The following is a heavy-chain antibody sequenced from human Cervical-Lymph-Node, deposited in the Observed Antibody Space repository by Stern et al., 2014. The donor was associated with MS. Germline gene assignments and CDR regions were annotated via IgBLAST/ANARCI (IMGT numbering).Heavy chain of an antibody. V-gene: IGHV3-30*04. D-gene: IGHD7-27*01. CDR1: GFPFTIYA. J-gene: IGHJ6*02. Sequence: MQLVGPGGGVVQPGTSLRLPCAASGFPFTIYAMHWVRQAPGKGLEWGAVISPDGSNKSSPDSVKGRFFISRDNSRDTLYLQMNSLRAEDTSLYYCAGDLGWNSYTYYGMDVWGPGTTVTVSS. CDR3: AGDLGWNSYTYYGMDV. CDR2: ISPDGSNK.